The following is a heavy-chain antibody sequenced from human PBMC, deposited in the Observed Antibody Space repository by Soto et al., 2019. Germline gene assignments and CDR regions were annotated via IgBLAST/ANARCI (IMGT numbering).Heavy chain of an antibody. CDR3: ARGEGPGVDY. Sequence: ASVKVSCKASGGTFSSYAISWVRQAPGQGLEWMGGIIPIFGTANYAQKFQGRDTITADESTSTVFMVLSSLRSEDTAVYYCARGEGPGVDYWGQGTLVTVSS. J-gene: IGHJ4*02. CDR2: IIPIFGTA. V-gene: IGHV1-69*13. CDR1: GGTFSSYA.